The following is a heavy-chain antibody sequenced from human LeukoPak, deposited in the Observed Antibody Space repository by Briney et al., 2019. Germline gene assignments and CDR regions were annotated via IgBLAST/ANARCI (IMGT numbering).Heavy chain of an antibody. Sequence: GGSLRLSCAASGFPFSTNAMTWVRQAPGKGLEWVSAISGSGGSTYYADSVKGRFTISRDNSKNTLYLQMNSLRDEDTAVYYCARSGNYDCWGQGTLVTVSS. CDR1: GFPFSTNA. J-gene: IGHJ4*02. CDR3: ARSGNYDC. D-gene: IGHD1-1*01. V-gene: IGHV3-23*01. CDR2: ISGSGGST.